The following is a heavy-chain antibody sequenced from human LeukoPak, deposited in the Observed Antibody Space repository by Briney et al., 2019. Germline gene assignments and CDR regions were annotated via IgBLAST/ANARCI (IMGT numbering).Heavy chain of an antibody. D-gene: IGHD5-18*01. CDR3: ARDRLWTCYYYYMDV. J-gene: IGHJ6*03. CDR1: GYTFTSYG. CDR2: ISAYNGNT. Sequence: ASVKVSCKASGYTFTSYGISWVRQAPGQGLEWMGWISAYNGNTNYAQKLQGRVTMTTDTSTSTAYMELRRLRSDDTAVYYCARDRLWTCYYYYMDVGGRGTTVTVSS. V-gene: IGHV1-18*01.